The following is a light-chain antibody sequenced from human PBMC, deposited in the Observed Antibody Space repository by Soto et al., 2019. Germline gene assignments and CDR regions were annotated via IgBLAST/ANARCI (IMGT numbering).Light chain of an antibody. CDR3: HQYGSSPWT. CDR2: GAS. Sequence: IVLSQSPGTLSLSPGERATLSCRASQTVRNNYLAWYQQKPGQAPRLLIYGASSRATGIPDRFSGSGSGTDFTLTISRLEPEDFAVYYCHQYGSSPWTFGQGSK. J-gene: IGKJ1*01. V-gene: IGKV3-20*01. CDR1: QTVRNNY.